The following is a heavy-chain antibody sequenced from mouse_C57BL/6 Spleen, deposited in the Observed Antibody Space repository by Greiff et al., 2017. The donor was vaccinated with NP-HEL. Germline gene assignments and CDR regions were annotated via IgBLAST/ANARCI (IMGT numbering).Heavy chain of an antibody. D-gene: IGHD2-5*01. Sequence: QVQLKQSGPELVKPGASVKISCKASGYAFSSSWMNRVKQRPGKGLEWIGRIYPGDGDTNYNGKFKGKATLTADKSSSTAYMQLSSLTSEDSAVYFCARAYYSNYDYFDYWGQGTTLTVSS. J-gene: IGHJ2*01. CDR1: GYAFSSSW. CDR3: ARAYYSNYDYFDY. CDR2: IYPGDGDT. V-gene: IGHV1-82*01.